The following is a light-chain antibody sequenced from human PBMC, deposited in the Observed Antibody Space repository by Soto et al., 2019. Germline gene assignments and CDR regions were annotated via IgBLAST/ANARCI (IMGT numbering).Light chain of an antibody. CDR3: CSYAGSSTFVI. V-gene: IGLV2-23*03. Sequence: QAASVSGSPGQSITISCTGTSSDVGSYNLVSWYQQHPGKAPKLMIYEGSKRPSGVSNRFSGSKSGNTASLTISGLQAEDEADYHCCSYAGSSTFVIFGGGTQLTVL. CDR2: EGS. J-gene: IGLJ2*01. CDR1: SSDVGSYNL.